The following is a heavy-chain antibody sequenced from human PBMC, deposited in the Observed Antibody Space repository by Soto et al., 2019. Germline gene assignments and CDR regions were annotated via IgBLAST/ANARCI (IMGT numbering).Heavy chain of an antibody. CDR3: ARERDSFDY. J-gene: IGHJ4*02. Sequence: QVQLVQSGAEVTEPGASAKVSCKTSGFTFTLHYIHWVRQAPGQGLEWVGMVNAGDGSATYAREFRDKVSMTWDTSTSTVYLDLSSLKSEDTAIYYCARERDSFDYWGQGTLVSVSP. V-gene: IGHV1-46*01. D-gene: IGHD3-22*01. CDR1: GFTFTLHY. CDR2: VNAGDGSA.